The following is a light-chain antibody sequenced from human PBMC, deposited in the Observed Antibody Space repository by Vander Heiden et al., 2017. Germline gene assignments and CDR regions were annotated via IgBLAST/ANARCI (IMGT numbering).Light chain of an antibody. CDR3: QQRNSYHIT. CDR2: AAS. V-gene: IGKV1-9*01. CDR1: QGISSY. J-gene: IGKJ5*01. Sequence: DIQLTQSPSFLSASVGDRVTITCRASQGISSYLAWYQQKPGKAPKLLIYAASTLQSGVPSRFSGSGSGTEFTLTISSLQPEDFATYYCQQRNSYHITFGQGTQVEIK.